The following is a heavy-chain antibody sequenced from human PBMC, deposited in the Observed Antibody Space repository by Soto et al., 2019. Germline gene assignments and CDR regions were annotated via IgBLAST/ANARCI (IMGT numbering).Heavy chain of an antibody. Sequence: PGGSLRLSCAASGFTFSSYSMNWVRQAPGKGLEWVSYISSSSSTIYYADSVKGRFTISRDNAKNSLYLQMNSLRDEDTAVYYCARDLMVTMVRGVIISWGQGTLVTVSS. D-gene: IGHD3-10*01. J-gene: IGHJ5*02. CDR2: ISSSSSTI. CDR3: ARDLMVTMVRGVIIS. V-gene: IGHV3-48*02. CDR1: GFTFSSYS.